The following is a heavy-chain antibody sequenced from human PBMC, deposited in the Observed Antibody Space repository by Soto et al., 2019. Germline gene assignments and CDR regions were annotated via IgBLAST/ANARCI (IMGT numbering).Heavy chain of an antibody. CDR3: ARDGGSNPNYYYGMDV. D-gene: IGHD4-4*01. V-gene: IGHV3-33*01. CDR2: IWYDGSNK. J-gene: IGHJ6*02. Sequence: QVQLVESGGGVVQPGRSLRLSCAASGFTFSSYGMHWVRQAPGKGLEWVAVIWYDGSNKYYADSVKGRFTISRDNSKNTLYLQMNSLRAEDTAVYYCARDGGSNPNYYYGMDVWGQGTTVTVSS. CDR1: GFTFSSYG.